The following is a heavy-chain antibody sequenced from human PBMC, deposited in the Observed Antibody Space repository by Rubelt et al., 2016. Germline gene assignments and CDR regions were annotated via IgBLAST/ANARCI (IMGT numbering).Heavy chain of an antibody. D-gene: IGHD6-6*01. CDR1: GYTFTSYG. V-gene: IGHV1-18*01. CDR3: ASGGIAARLFDY. Sequence: QVQLVQSGAEVKKPGASVKVSCKASGYTFTSYGISWVRQAPGQGLEWMGWISAYTGNTHYAQKLQGGGTMPNDTSTRSAYMELRSRRSDDTAGYYCASGGIAARLFDYWGQGTLVTVSS. CDR2: ISAYTGNT. J-gene: IGHJ4*02.